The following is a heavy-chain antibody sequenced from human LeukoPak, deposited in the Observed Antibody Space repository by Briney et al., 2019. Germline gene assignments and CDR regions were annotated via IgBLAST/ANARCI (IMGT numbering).Heavy chain of an antibody. CDR3: ARGVCSGGSCYSWELNWFDP. Sequence: SETLSLTCTVSGGSISSYYWSWTRQPAGKGLEWIGRIYTSGSTNYNPSLKSRVTMSVDTSKNQFSLKLSSVTAADTAVYYCARGVCSGGSCYSWELNWFDPWGQGTLVTVSS. J-gene: IGHJ5*02. D-gene: IGHD2-15*01. CDR2: IYTSGST. V-gene: IGHV4-4*07. CDR1: GGSISSYY.